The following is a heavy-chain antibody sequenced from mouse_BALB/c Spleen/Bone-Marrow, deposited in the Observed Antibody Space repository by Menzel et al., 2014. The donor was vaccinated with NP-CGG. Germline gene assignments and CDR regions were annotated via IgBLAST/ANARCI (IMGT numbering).Heavy chain of an antibody. CDR1: GYTFTSYV. V-gene: IGHV1-14*01. Sequence: EVQLQQSGPELVKPGASVKVSCKASGYTFTSYVMHWVKQKPGQGLEWIGNINPYNDGTKYNEKFKGKATLTSDKFSSTAYMELGSLTSEDSAVYYCARSLYGFDWYFDVRGAGTTVTVSS. CDR2: INPYNDGT. D-gene: IGHD2-2*01. CDR3: ARSLYGFDWYFDV. J-gene: IGHJ1*01.